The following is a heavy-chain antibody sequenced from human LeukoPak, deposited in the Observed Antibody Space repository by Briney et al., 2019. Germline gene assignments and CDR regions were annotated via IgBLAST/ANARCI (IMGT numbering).Heavy chain of an antibody. Sequence: ASVKVSCKASGYTFTGYYMHWVRQAPGQGLEWMGWINPNSGGTNYAQKFQGWVTMTRDTSISTAYMELSRLRPDDTAVYYCAREEGSSLAYLDYWGQGTLVTVSS. D-gene: IGHD6-13*01. CDR3: AREEGSSLAYLDY. V-gene: IGHV1-2*04. CDR2: INPNSGGT. CDR1: GYTFTGYY. J-gene: IGHJ4*02.